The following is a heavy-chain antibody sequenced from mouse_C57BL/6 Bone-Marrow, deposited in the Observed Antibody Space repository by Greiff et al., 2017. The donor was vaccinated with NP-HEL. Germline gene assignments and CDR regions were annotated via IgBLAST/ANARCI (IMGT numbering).Heavy chain of an antibody. CDR2: IWRGGST. J-gene: IGHJ1*03. CDR1: VFSLTSYG. Sequence: QVQLKESGPGLVQPSQSLSITCTVSVFSLTSYGVHWVRQSPGKGLEWLVVIWRGGSTDYNAAFMSRLSITKDNSKSQVFFKMNSLQADDTAIYYCAKTPLITTVVARGYFDVWGTGTTFTVSS. CDR3: AKTPLITTVVARGYFDV. D-gene: IGHD1-1*01. V-gene: IGHV2-5*01.